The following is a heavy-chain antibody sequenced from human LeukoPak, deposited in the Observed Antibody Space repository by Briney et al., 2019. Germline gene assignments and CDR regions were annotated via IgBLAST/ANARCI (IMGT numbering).Heavy chain of an antibody. CDR2: IRSKVNSYAT. J-gene: IGHJ4*02. V-gene: IGHV3-73*01. Sequence: GGSLRLSCAASGFTFSGSAMHWVRQASGKGLEWVGRIRSKVNSYATAYSASVKGRFTISRDDSKNTAYLQMNSLKTEGTAVYYCSRHVDTAMDYYFDYWGQGIMVTVSS. CDR3: SRHVDTAMDYYFDY. D-gene: IGHD5-18*01. CDR1: GFTFSGSA.